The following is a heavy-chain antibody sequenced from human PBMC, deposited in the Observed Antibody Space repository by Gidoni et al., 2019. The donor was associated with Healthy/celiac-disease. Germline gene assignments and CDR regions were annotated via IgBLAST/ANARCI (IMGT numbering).Heavy chain of an antibody. CDR1: GRSFSGYY. CDR2: INHSGST. V-gene: IGHV4-34*01. J-gene: IGHJ6*03. D-gene: IGHD2-2*01. Sequence: QVQLQQWGAGLLKPSETLSLICAVYGRSFSGYYWSWIRQPPGKGLEWIGEINHSGSTNYNPSLKSRVTISVDTYKNQFSLKLSSVTAADTAVYYCASRECGYCSSTSCRSGNYYYYYMDVWGKGTTVTVSS. CDR3: ASRECGYCSSTSCRSGNYYYYYMDV.